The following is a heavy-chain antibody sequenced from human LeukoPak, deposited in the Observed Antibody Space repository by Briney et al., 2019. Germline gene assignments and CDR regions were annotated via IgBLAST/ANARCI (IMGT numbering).Heavy chain of an antibody. J-gene: IGHJ5*02. Sequence: SETLSLTCIVSGDSISNYYWSWIRQPPGKGLEWIWYIYNSGSTNYNPSLKSRVTISVDTSKNQFSLKLSSVTAADTAVYYCARNRYFHPWGQGTLVTVSS. D-gene: IGHD1-14*01. CDR1: GDSISNYY. V-gene: IGHV4-59*01. CDR3: ARNRYFHP. CDR2: IYNSGST.